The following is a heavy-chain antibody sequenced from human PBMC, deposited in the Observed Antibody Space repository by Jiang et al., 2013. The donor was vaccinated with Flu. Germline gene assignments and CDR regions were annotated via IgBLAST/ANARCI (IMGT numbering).Heavy chain of an antibody. J-gene: IGHJ4*02. CDR1: GFTFSDYA. D-gene: IGHD3-22*01. Sequence: VQLLESGGGLVQPGGSLRLSCVASGFTFSDYAMSWVRQAPGKGLEWVSVISGRSDSTFYADAVKGRFTISRDNSKNTLSLQMNSLRAEDTAVYYCAKDFTNFYDSSGYYFFDYWGQGT. CDR3: AKDFTNFYDSSGYYFFDY. V-gene: IGHV3-23*01. CDR2: ISGRSDST.